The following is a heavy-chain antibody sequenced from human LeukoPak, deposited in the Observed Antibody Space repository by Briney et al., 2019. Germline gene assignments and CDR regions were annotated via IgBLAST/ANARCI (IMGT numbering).Heavy chain of an antibody. V-gene: IGHV1-8*01. CDR2: MNPNSGNT. CDR3: ARARRGSGSYYFDY. CDR1: GYTFTSYD. D-gene: IGHD3-10*01. J-gene: IGHJ4*02. Sequence: ASVKVSCKASGYTFTSYDINWVRQATGQGLEWMGWMNPNSGNTGYAQKFQGRVTMTRNTSISTASMELNSLRSEDTAVYYCARARRGSGSYYFDYWGQGILVTVSS.